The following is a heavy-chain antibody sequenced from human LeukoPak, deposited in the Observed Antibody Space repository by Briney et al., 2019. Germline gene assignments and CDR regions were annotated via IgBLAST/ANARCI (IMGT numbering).Heavy chain of an antibody. CDR3: ARSGKVGATLIDAFDI. Sequence: GGSLRLSCAASGFTFSSYSMNWVRQAPGKGVEWVSSISTSSIYIYYADSLKGRFTISRDNAKHSLYLQMNSLRAEDTAVYYCARSGKVGATLIDAFDIWGQGTMVTVSS. V-gene: IGHV3-21*01. CDR1: GFTFSSYS. CDR2: ISTSSIYI. D-gene: IGHD1-26*01. J-gene: IGHJ3*02.